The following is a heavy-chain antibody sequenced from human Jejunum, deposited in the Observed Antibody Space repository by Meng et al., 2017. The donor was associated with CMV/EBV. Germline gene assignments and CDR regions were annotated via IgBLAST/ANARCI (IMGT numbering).Heavy chain of an antibody. CDR1: GDSVSVMRAA. CDR2: TYYRSNWST. Sequence: GDSVSVMRAAWAWVRPSPSRGLGWLGRTYYRSNWSTDYALSVKSRITISPDTSKNQVSLHLTSLTPEDTAMYYCVRSSTTGGFDPWGQGTLVTVSS. CDR3: VRSSTTGGFDP. V-gene: IGHV6-1*01. D-gene: IGHD7-27*01. J-gene: IGHJ5*02.